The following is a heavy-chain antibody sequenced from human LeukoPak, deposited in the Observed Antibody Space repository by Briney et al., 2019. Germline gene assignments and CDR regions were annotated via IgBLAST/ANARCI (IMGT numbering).Heavy chain of an antibody. CDR2: INHSGST. D-gene: IGHD4-17*01. V-gene: IGHV4-38-2*02. CDR3: ASSPYGDYDFDY. J-gene: IGHJ4*02. Sequence: SETLSLTCTVSGYSITSAYYWGWIRQPPGKGLEWIGEINHSGSTNYNPSLKSRVTISVDTSKNQFSLKLSSVTAADTAVYYCASSPYGDYDFDYWGQGTLVTVSS. CDR1: GYSITSAYY.